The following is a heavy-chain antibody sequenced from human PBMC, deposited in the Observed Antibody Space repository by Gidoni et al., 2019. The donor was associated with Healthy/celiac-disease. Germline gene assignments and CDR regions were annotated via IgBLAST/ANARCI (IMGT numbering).Heavy chain of an antibody. CDR2: IWYDGSNK. D-gene: IGHD2-2*02. V-gene: IGHV3-33*08. Sequence: QVQLVASGGGVVQPGRSLRLSCAASGFTFSSYGMHWVRQAPGKGLEWVAVIWYDGSNKYYADSVKGRFTISRDNSKNTLYLQMNSLRAEDTAVYYCARGGTRYCSSTSCYTDLDYWGQGTLVTVSS. CDR3: ARGGTRYCSSTSCYTDLDY. J-gene: IGHJ4*02. CDR1: GFTFSSYG.